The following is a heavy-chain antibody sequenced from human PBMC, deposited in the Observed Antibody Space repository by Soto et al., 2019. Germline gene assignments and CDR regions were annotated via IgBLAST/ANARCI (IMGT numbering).Heavy chain of an antibody. CDR3: AKHRGGDYYYYGMDV. V-gene: IGHV1-46*01. D-gene: IGHD3-10*01. CDR2: INPSGGST. CDR1: GYTFTSYY. Sequence: ASVKVSCKASGYTFTSYYMHWVRQAPGQGLEWMGIINPSGGSTSYAQKFQGGVTMTRDTSTSTVYMELSSLRAEDTAVYYCAKHRGGDYYYYGMDVWGQGTTVTVSS. J-gene: IGHJ6*02.